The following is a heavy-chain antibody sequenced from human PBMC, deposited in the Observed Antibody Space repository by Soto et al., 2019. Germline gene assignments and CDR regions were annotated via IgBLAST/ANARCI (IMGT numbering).Heavy chain of an antibody. J-gene: IGHJ5*02. Sequence: GESLKISCKVSGYSFTTNWIAWVRQRPGKGLEWMGSIFPDESDTRYSPSFQGQVTISVDKAVTTAYLQWSSLKASDSAMYYCARLIGSSSWFDLWGQGALVTVSS. V-gene: IGHV5-51*01. CDR3: ARLIGSSSWFDL. D-gene: IGHD2-2*01. CDR2: IFPDESDT. CDR1: GYSFTTNW.